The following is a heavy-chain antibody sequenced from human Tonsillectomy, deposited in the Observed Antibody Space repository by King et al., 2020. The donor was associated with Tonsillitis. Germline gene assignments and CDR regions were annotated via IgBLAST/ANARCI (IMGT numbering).Heavy chain of an antibody. Sequence: VQLVESGGGVVQPGRSLRLSCAASGFTFSTYGIHWVRQAPGKGLEWVALISYDGSNKYYADPVWGRFTISRDTSKNTVYLQMNSLRAEDTAVYYCGMAYYYETSRTPDCWGQGTLITVS. V-gene: IGHV3-33*05. CDR3: GMAYYYETSRTPDC. CDR2: ISYDGSNK. CDR1: GFTFSTYG. J-gene: IGHJ4*02. D-gene: IGHD3-22*01.